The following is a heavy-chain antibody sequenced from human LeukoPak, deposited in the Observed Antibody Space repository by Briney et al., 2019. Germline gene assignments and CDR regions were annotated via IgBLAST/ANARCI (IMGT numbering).Heavy chain of an antibody. V-gene: IGHV4-34*01. CDR1: GGSFSGYY. Sequence: SETLSLTCAVYGGSFSGYYWSWIRQPPGKGLEWIGEINHSGSTNYNPSLKSRVTISVDTSKNQFSLKLSSVTAADTAVYYCARGGEVAATFFDYWGQGTLVTVSS. CDR2: INHSGST. CDR3: ARGGEVAATFFDY. D-gene: IGHD2-15*01. J-gene: IGHJ4*02.